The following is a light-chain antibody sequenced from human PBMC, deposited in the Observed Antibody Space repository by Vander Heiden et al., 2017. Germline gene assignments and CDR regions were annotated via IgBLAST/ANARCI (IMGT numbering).Light chain of an antibody. CDR2: DNN. J-gene: IGLJ2*01. CDR1: SSNIGKNY. V-gene: IGLV1-51*01. CDR3: GTWDTTLSAV. Sequence: QSVLTQPPSLSAAPGQTVTISCSGSSSNIGKNYVSWYQQLPGTAPKLLIYDNNKRPSGIPDRFSGSKSGTSATLGITGLQTGDEADYYCGTWDTTLSAVFGGGTKLTVL.